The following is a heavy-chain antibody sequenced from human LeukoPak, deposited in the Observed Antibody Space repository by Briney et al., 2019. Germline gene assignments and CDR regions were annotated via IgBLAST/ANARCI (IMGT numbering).Heavy chain of an antibody. CDR3: AKDLVNTDEASGYRGDNWFDP. J-gene: IGHJ5*02. CDR2: ISGSGGST. Sequence: GGSLRLSCAASGFTFSSYAMSWVRQAPGKGLEWVSAISGSGGSTYYADSVKGRFTISRDNSKNTLYLQMNSLRAEDTAVYYCAKDLVNTDEASGYRGDNWFDPWGQGTLVTVSS. CDR1: GFTFSSYA. D-gene: IGHD1-26*01. V-gene: IGHV3-23*01.